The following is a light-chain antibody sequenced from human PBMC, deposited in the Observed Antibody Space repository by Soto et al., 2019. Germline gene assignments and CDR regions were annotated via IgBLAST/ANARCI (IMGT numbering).Light chain of an antibody. CDR3: QQYGSSPRT. CDR1: QSVSSSS. CDR2: GAS. V-gene: IGKV3-20*01. Sequence: EIVLTQSPGTLSFSPGERSTLSFSASQSVSSSSLAWYQQKPGQAPRLLIYGASSRATGIPDRFSGSGSGTDFTLTISRLEPEDFAVYYCQQYGSSPRTFGQGTKVDIK. J-gene: IGKJ1*01.